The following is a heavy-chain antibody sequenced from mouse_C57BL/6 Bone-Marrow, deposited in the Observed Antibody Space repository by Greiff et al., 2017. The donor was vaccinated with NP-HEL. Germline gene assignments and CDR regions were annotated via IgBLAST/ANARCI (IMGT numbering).Heavy chain of an antibody. J-gene: IGHJ1*03. CDR1: GYTFTSYW. V-gene: IGHV1-50*01. CDR2: IDPSDSYT. Sequence: QVQLQQPGAELVKPGASVKLSCKASGYTFTSYWMQWVKQRPGQGLEWIGEIDPSDSYTNYNQKFKGKATLTVDTSSRTAYMQLSSLTSEGSAVYYGARRTGTGPYWYCDVWGTGTTVTVSS. CDR3: ARRTGTGPYWYCDV. D-gene: IGHD4-1*01.